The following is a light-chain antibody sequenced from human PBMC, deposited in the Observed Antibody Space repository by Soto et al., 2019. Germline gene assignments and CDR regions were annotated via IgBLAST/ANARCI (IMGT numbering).Light chain of an antibody. Sequence: EIVLTQSPDTLSLSPGERATLSCRASQSISSYLAWYQQKPGQAPRLLIYGASSRATGTPDRFSGSGSGTDFTLAISRLEPGDSAVYFCQQCDTSPWTFGQGTKVEIK. V-gene: IGKV3-20*01. CDR3: QQCDTSPWT. CDR2: GAS. J-gene: IGKJ1*01. CDR1: QSISSY.